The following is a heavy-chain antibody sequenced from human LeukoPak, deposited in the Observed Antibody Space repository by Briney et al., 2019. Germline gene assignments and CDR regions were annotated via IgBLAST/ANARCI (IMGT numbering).Heavy chain of an antibody. CDR3: VWSSTWDKRFYLDQ. J-gene: IGHJ4*02. D-gene: IGHD6-6*01. V-gene: IGHV3-15*04. Sequence: PGGSLRLSCAASGFTFNLAWMSWVRQTPGKGLQWVARIAVTPDGPATDYATPVRGRFTISRDDSRNMVYLQMSSLRTDGTAVYYCVWSSTWDKRFYLDQWGQGTLVTVSS. CDR2: IAVTPDGPAT. CDR1: GFTFNLAW.